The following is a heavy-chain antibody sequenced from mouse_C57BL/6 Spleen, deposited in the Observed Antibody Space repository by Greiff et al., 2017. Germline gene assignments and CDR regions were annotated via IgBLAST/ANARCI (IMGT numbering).Heavy chain of an antibody. D-gene: IGHD1-1*01. V-gene: IGHV1-26*01. CDR1: GYTFTDYY. CDR3: ARSILLLTVVEGDWYFDG. J-gene: IGHJ1*03. CDR2: INPNNGGT. Sequence: VQLKESGPELVKPGASVKISCKASGYTFTDYYMNWVKQSPGKSLEWIGDINPNNGGTSYNKKFKGKATLTVDKSSSTAYMELRSLTSEDSAVYYCARSILLLTVVEGDWYFDGWGTGTTVTVSS.